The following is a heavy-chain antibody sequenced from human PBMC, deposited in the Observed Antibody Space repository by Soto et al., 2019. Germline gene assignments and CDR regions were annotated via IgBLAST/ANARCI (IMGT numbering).Heavy chain of an antibody. CDR3: ARDLRGFEQLVRTGTAGYYYYGMDV. Sequence: GGSLRLSCAASGFTFSSYDMHWVRQATGKGLEWVSAIGTAGDTYYPGSVKGRFTISRENAKNSLYLQMNSLRAEDTAVYYCARDLRGFEQLVRTGTAGYYYYGMDVWGQGTTVTVSS. V-gene: IGHV3-13*01. D-gene: IGHD6-6*01. CDR1: GFTFSSYD. J-gene: IGHJ6*02. CDR2: IGTAGDT.